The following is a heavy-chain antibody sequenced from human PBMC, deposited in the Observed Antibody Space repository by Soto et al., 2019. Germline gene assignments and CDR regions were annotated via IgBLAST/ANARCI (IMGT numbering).Heavy chain of an antibody. D-gene: IGHD4-17*01. CDR1: GFTFSSYA. CDR2: ISGSGGST. V-gene: IGHV3-23*01. J-gene: IGHJ3*02. CDR3: AKIRGPTTVVTPDAFDI. Sequence: GGSLRLSCAASGFTFSSYAMSWVRQAPGKGLEWVSAISGSGGSTYYADSVKGRFTISRDNSKNTLYLQMNSLRAEDTAVYYCAKIRGPTTVVTPDAFDIWGQGTMVTVSS.